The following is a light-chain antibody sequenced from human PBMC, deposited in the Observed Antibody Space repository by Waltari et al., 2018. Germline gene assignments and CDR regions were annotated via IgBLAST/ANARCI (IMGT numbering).Light chain of an antibody. CDR2: DVS. J-gene: IGLJ3*02. CDR1: SSDIGHDTS. Sequence: QSALTQPPSVSGSPGQSITISCTGTSSDIGHDTSASWYQQLPGKVPKPVIYDVSTRPPGVSHRVSGSKSGNSASLTISGLQPDDEAGYYCSSFTTRRTWVFGGGTKLTVL. V-gene: IGLV2-14*01. CDR3: SSFTTRRTWV.